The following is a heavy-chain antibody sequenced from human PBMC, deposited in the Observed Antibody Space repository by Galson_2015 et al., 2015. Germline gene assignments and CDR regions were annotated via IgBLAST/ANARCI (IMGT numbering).Heavy chain of an antibody. V-gene: IGHV2-5*02. CDR2: IYWDDDK. Sequence: PALVKPTQTLTLTYTFSGFSLSTTGVSVGWIRQPPGKALEWLALIYWDDDKRYSASLKTRLTITKDTSKNQVVLTMTNMDPVDTATYFCAHRDNGYAFRDNWGQGMLVTVSS. J-gene: IGHJ4*02. D-gene: IGHD5-12*01. CDR3: AHRDNGYAFRDN. CDR1: GFSLSTTGVS.